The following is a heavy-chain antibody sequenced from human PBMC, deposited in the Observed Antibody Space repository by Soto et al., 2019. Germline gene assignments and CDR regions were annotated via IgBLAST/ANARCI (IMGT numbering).Heavy chain of an antibody. V-gene: IGHV3-23*01. J-gene: IGHJ5*02. CDR1: GFTFSSYA. CDR3: AKGVRCGTPASWFDP. D-gene: IGHD2-15*01. CDR2: TSGSGGSP. Sequence: EVQLLESGGGLVQPGGSLRLSCAASGFTFSSYAMSWVRQAPGKGLEWVSATSGSGGSPYYADSGKGRFTISRDNSKTTLYLQVNSLIAEDTAVYYCAKGVRCGTPASWFDPWGQGTMVTVSS.